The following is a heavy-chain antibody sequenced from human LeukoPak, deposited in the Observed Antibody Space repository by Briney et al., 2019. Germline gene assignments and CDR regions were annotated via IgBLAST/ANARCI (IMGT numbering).Heavy chain of an antibody. Sequence: PGGSLRLSCAASGFTFSSYAMSWVRQAPGKGLEWVSVISGSGGSTYYADSVKGRFTISRDNFKNTLYLQMNSLRAEDTAVYYCAKEIYGDPTGGRFQHWGQGTLVTVSS. CDR2: ISGSGGST. CDR3: AKEIYGDPTGGRFQH. J-gene: IGHJ1*01. V-gene: IGHV3-23*01. CDR1: GFTFSSYA. D-gene: IGHD4-17*01.